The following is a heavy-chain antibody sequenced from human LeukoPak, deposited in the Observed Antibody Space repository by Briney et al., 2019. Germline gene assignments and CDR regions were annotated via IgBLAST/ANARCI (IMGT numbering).Heavy chain of an antibody. CDR1: GFTFSNAW. V-gene: IGHV3-15*01. CDR3: TTAGYSSRYYYYYGMDV. D-gene: IGHD5-18*01. J-gene: IGHJ6*02. Sequence: KPGGSLRLSCAASGFTFSNAWMSWVRQAPGKGLEWVGRIKSKTDGGTTDYAAPVKGRFTISRDDSKNTLYLQMNSLKTEDTAVYYCTTAGYSSRYYYYYGMDVWGQGTTVTVSS. CDR2: IKSKTDGGTT.